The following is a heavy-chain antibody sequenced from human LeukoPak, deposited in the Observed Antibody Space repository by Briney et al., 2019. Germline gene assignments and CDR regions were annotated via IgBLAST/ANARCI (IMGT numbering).Heavy chain of an antibody. Sequence: GGSLRLSCAASEFTVSNYYMSWVRQAPGTGLEWVSVIYSGGSAFYADSVQGRFTISRDDSKNTLYLQMNSLRAEDTAVYYCARDLGGDSRFYYGMDVWGQGTTVTVSS. CDR2: IYSGGSA. CDR3: ARDLGGDSRFYYGMDV. V-gene: IGHV3-53*01. CDR1: EFTVSNYY. D-gene: IGHD2-15*01. J-gene: IGHJ6*02.